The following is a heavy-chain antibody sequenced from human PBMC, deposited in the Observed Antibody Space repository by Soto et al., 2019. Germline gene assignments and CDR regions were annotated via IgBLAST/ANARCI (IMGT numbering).Heavy chain of an antibody. V-gene: IGHV3-11*05. CDR1: GFIVSSHY. CDR3: ARGRGAAADYFDF. Sequence: GGSLRLSCAASGFIVSSHYLTWVRQAPGKGLEWVSYISSSTSHTNYADSVKGRFTISRDNAKNSLFLQMNSLRAEDTAVYYCARGRGAAADYFDFWGQGTLVTVSS. CDR2: ISSSTSHT. J-gene: IGHJ4*02. D-gene: IGHD6-13*01.